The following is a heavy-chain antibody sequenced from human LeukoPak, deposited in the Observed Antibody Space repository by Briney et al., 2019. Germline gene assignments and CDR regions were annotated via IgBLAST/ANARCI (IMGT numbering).Heavy chain of an antibody. Sequence: RGSLRLSCAASGFTFSSYSMNWVRQAPGKGLEWVSSISSSSSYIYYADSVKGRFTISRDNAKNSLYLQVNSLRAEDTAVYYCAREASVDIVATTYYFDYWGQGTLVTVSS. V-gene: IGHV3-21*01. CDR3: AREASVDIVATTYYFDY. J-gene: IGHJ4*02. D-gene: IGHD5-12*01. CDR1: GFTFSSYS. CDR2: ISSSSSYI.